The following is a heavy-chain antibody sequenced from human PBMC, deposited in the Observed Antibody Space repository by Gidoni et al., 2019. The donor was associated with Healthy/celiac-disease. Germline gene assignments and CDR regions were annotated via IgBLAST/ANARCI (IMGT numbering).Heavy chain of an antibody. CDR1: GFTFSSYS. CDR2: ISSSSSYI. V-gene: IGHV3-21*01. J-gene: IGHJ4*02. CDR3: ASVTDSGLYYFDY. D-gene: IGHD5-12*01. Sequence: EVQLVESGGGLVKPGGSLRLSCAASGFTFSSYSMNWVRQAPGKGLEWVSSISSSSSYIYYADSVKGRFTISRDNAKNSLYLQMNSLRAEDTAVYYCASVTDSGLYYFDYWGQGTLVTVSS.